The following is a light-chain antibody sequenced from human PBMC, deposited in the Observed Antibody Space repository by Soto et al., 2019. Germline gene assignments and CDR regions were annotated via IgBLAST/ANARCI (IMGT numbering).Light chain of an antibody. J-gene: IGLJ2*01. CDR2: EVY. V-gene: IGLV2-8*01. CDR3: SAYAGSSTWV. Sequence: QSAPTQPPSASGSPGQSVTFSCTGTSSDVGGYNYVSWYQQYPGKAPKLMIYEVYTRPSGVPARFSGSKSGNTASLTVSGLQPEDEADYYCSAYAGSSTWVFGGGTKLTFL. CDR1: SSDVGGYNY.